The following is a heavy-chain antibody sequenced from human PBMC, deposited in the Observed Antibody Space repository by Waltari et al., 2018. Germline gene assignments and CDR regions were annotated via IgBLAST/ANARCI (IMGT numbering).Heavy chain of an antibody. CDR2: ISGSGGST. CDR3: AKIEGRGYSYGYGRY. CDR1: GFTFSSYA. Sequence: EVQLVESGGGLVQPGGSLRLSCAASGFTFSSYAMSLVHQAPGKGLEWVSAISGSGGSTYYADSVKGRFTISRDNSKNTLYLQMNSLRAEDTAVYYCAKIEGRGYSYGYGRYWGQGTLVTVSS. J-gene: IGHJ4*02. V-gene: IGHV3-23*04. D-gene: IGHD5-18*01.